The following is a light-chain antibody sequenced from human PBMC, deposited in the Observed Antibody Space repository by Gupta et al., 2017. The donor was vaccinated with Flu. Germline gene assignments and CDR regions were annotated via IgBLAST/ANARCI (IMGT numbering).Light chain of an antibody. CDR3: AAWDDSPSGPKLV. J-gene: IGLJ1*01. CDR2: SNA. Sequence: QSPLIQPPSASGTPGQRVTISCSGSTSNIGANVVNWYQHFPGAAPKLLIHSNAKRHSGVPDRFFASKSGTSASLVISGLRSEDEADYYCAAWDDSPSGPKLVFGTGTKVTVL. CDR1: TSNIGANV. V-gene: IGLV1-44*01.